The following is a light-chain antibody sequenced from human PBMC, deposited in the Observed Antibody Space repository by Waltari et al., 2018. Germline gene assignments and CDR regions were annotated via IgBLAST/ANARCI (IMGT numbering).Light chain of an antibody. CDR1: SSDVGGYNS. CDR3: SSQSSDNVVL. Sequence: QSALTQPASASGSPGQSITISCTGTSSDVGGYNSVSWYQDHPGQAPKVIIYDVSDRPSGISERFSGSKSGNTASLTISGLQAEDEADYYCSSQSSDNVVLFGGGTKLTVL. J-gene: IGLJ2*01. CDR2: DVS. V-gene: IGLV2-14*03.